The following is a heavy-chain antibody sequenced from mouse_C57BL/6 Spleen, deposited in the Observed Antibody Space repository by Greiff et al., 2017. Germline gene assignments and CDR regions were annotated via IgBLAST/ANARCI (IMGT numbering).Heavy chain of an antibody. CDR1: GYSITTGHY. CDR3: ASNDGSSNWYFDV. D-gene: IGHD1-1*01. CDR2: ISYDGSN. J-gene: IGHJ1*03. Sequence: EVQRVESGPGLVKPSQSLSLTCSVTGYSITTGHYWNWIRQFPGNKLEWMGYISYDGSNNYNPSLKNRISITRDTSKNPFFLKLNSVTTEDTATYYCASNDGSSNWYFDVWGTGTTVTVSS. V-gene: IGHV3-6*01.